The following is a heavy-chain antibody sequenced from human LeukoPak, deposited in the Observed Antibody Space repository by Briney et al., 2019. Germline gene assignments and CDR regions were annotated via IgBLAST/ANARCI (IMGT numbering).Heavy chain of an antibody. V-gene: IGHV4-39*07. CDR3: ARDCDYGDYYYYYGMDV. Sequence: PSETLSLTCTVSGGSISSSSYYWGWIRQPPGKGLEWIGSIYYSGSTYYNPSLKSRVTISVDTSKNQFSLKLSSVTAADTAVYYCARDCDYGDYYYYYGMDVWGQGTTVTVSS. CDR2: IYYSGST. CDR1: GGSISSSSYY. D-gene: IGHD4-17*01. J-gene: IGHJ6*02.